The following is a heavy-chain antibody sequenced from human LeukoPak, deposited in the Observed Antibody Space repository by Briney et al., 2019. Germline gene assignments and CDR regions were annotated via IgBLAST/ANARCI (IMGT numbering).Heavy chain of an antibody. CDR1: GFTFDDYG. CDR3: ASGMTMVNY. CDR2: INWNGGSI. Sequence: SGGSLRLSCAASGFTFDDYGMSWVRQAPGKGLEWVSGINWNGGSIGYADSVKGRFTISRENAKNSLYLQMNSLRAEDTALYYCASGMTMVNYWGQGTLVTVSS. D-gene: IGHD3-10*01. V-gene: IGHV3-20*04. J-gene: IGHJ4*02.